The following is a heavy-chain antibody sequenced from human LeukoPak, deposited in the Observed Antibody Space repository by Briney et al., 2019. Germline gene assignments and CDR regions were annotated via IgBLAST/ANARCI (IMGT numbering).Heavy chain of an antibody. Sequence: GKSLRLSCAASGFTFSGYPIHRVRQAPGKGLEWVAVISYDGSNKYYADSVKGRFSISRDNAKNTLYLQMNSLRVEDTAVYYCALFPPIAVAGTNGYYFDYWGQGTLVTVSS. J-gene: IGHJ4*02. CDR3: ALFPPIAVAGTNGYYFDY. CDR1: GFTFSGYP. D-gene: IGHD6-19*01. CDR2: ISYDGSNK. V-gene: IGHV3-30-3*01.